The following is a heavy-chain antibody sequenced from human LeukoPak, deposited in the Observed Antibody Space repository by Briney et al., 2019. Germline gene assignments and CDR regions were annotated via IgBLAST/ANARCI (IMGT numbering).Heavy chain of an antibody. CDR2: VYYSGST. CDR3: ATNTGTVFDY. CDR1: SGFITAYY. J-gene: IGHJ4*02. V-gene: IGHV4-59*01. Sequence: KPSETLSLTCSVSSGFITAYYWSWIRQPPGKGLEWIGYVYYSGSTEYNPSLRSRVTISLDMSTHQFSLNLTSVTAADTAVYYCATNTGTVFDYWGQGALVTVSS. D-gene: IGHD7-27*01.